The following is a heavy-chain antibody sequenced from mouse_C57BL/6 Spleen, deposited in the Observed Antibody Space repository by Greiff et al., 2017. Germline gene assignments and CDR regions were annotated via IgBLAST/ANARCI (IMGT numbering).Heavy chain of an antibody. Sequence: QVQLQQSGPELVKPGASVTLSCKASGYAFSSSWMNWVRQRPGKGLEWIGLIYPGDGDTNYNGKFKGEATLTADKSYSTAYMQLSSLTSEDSAVYCGTPGAYCGVWGKGTTVTVSS. CDR2: IYPGDGDT. CDR3: TPGAYCGV. J-gene: IGHJ1*03. V-gene: IGHV1-82*01. D-gene: IGHD1-1*02. CDR1: GYAFSSSW.